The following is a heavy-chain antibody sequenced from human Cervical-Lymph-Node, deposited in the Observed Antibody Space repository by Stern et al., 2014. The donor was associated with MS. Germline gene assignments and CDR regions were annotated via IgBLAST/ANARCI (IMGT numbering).Heavy chain of an antibody. Sequence: VQLVESGGGVVQPGRSLRLSCAASGFTFSSYAMHWVRQAPGKGPEWEAVISYDGSNKYYADSVKGRFTISRDNSKNTLYLQMNSLRAEDTAVYYCARESVVVTAQIFDYWGQGTLVTVSS. J-gene: IGHJ4*02. CDR1: GFTFSSYA. D-gene: IGHD2-21*02. V-gene: IGHV3-30*01. CDR2: ISYDGSNK. CDR3: ARESVVVTAQIFDY.